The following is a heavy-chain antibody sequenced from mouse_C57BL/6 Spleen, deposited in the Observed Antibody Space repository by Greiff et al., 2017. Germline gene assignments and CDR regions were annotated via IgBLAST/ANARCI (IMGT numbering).Heavy chain of an antibody. CDR3: ARDNYGSTFAF. CDR2: INPSNGAT. D-gene: IGHD1-1*01. J-gene: IGHJ3*01. V-gene: IGHV1-53*01. CDR1: GYTFTGYW. Sequence: QVQLQQSGTELVKPGASVKLSCKASGYTFTGYWMHWVKQRPGQGLEWIGNINPSNGATNYNEKFKSKATLTVDKSSSTAYMQLSSLTSEDSAVYYGARDNYGSTFAFWGQGTLVTVSA.